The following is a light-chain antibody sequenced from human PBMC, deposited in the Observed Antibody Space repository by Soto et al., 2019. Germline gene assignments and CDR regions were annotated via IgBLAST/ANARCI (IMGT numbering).Light chain of an antibody. V-gene: IGKV1-17*03. CDR2: AAS. CDR3: LQHYTYPPT. J-gene: IGKJ4*01. CDR1: QGISDY. Sequence: DIQMTQSPSAMSASVGDRVTITCRGSQGISDYLAWFQQTPGKVPKRLIYAASILQSGVPSRFSGSGSGTEFTLTINSLQPEDFATYYCLQHYTYPPTFGGGTKVEIK.